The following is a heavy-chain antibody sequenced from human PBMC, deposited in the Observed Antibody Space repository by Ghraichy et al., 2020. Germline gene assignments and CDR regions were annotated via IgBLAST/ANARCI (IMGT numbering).Heavy chain of an antibody. CDR2: IDWDDDK. D-gene: IGHD6-13*01. CDR3: ARIQLSSSSQAPYYYYGMDV. Sequence: SGPTLVKPTQTLTLTCTFSGFSLSTSGMCVSWIRQPPGKALEWLARIDWDDDKYYSTSLKTRLTISKDTSKNQVVLTMTNMDPVDTATYYCARIQLSSSSQAPYYYYGMDVWGQGTTVTVSS. J-gene: IGHJ6*02. V-gene: IGHV2-70*11. CDR1: GFSLSTSGMC.